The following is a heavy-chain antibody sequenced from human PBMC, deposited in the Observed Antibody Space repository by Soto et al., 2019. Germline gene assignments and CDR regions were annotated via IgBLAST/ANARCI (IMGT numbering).Heavy chain of an antibody. J-gene: IGHJ4*02. D-gene: IGHD3-10*01. CDR2: VNPIVSMS. CDR1: ADTFSFYT. CDR3: AASYGSGYRAFDY. V-gene: IGHV1-69*02. Sequence: QVQLVQSGAEVKKPGSSVKVSCKASADTFSFYTINWVRQAPGLGLEWMGRVNPIVSMSNYAQKFQGRVTITADKSTNTAYMQLSSLRSEDTAIYYCAASYGSGYRAFDYWGQGALVTVSS.